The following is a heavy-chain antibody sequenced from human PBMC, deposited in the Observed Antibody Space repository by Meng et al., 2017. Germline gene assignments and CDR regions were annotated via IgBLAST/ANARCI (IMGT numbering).Heavy chain of an antibody. J-gene: IGHJ4*02. CDR2: INSDGSST. Sequence: EVQLVESGGGLVQPGGSLRLSCAASGFTFSSYWMHWVRQAPGKGLVWVSRINSDGSSTSYADSMKGQFTISRDNARNSLYLQMNNLRVEDTAVYYCARGKDGSNKAIFFDYWGQGTLVTVSS. CDR3: ARGKDGSNKAIFFDY. D-gene: IGHD5-24*01. CDR1: GFTFSSYW. V-gene: IGHV3/OR16-13*01.